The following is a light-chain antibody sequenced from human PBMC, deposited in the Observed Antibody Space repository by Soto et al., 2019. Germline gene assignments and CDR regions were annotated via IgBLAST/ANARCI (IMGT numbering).Light chain of an antibody. CDR2: EDT. CDR1: SSDFGIYNL. J-gene: IGLJ2*01. Sequence: QSALTQPASVSGSPGQSITISCTATSSDFGIYNLVSWYRQHPGKAPQVLIYEDTKRPSGVSFRFSASKSGKTASLTISGLQPEDEADYYCCSFAGRDTYVVFGGGTKVTVL. V-gene: IGLV2-23*01. CDR3: CSFAGRDTYVV.